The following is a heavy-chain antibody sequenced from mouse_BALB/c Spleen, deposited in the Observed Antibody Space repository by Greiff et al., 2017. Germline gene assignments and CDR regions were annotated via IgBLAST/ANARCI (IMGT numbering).Heavy chain of an antibody. D-gene: IGHD2-12*01. CDR1: GFTFSSFG. V-gene: IGHV5-17*02. Sequence: EVKLVESGGGLVQPGGSRKLSCAASGFTFSSFGMHWVRQAPEKGLEWVAYISSGSSTIYYADTVKGRFTISRDNPKNTLFLQMTSLRSEDTAMYYCAREDDEAWFAYWGQGTLVTVSA. CDR2: ISSGSSTI. J-gene: IGHJ3*01. CDR3: AREDDEAWFAY.